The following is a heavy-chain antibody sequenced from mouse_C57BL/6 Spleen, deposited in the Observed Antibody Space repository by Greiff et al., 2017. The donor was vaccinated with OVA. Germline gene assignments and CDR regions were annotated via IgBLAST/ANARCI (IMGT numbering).Heavy chain of an antibody. CDR2: INPNNGGT. V-gene: IGHV1-18*01. CDR1: GYTFTDYN. Sequence: EVQLQQSGPELVKPGASVKIPCKASGYTFTDYNMDWVKQSHGKSLEWIGDINPNNGGTIYNQKFKGKATLTVDKSSGTAYMALRSLTSEDTAVYYCARTQYYGSSYWYFDVGGTGTTVTVSS. D-gene: IGHD1-1*01. CDR3: ARTQYYGSSYWYFDV. J-gene: IGHJ1*03.